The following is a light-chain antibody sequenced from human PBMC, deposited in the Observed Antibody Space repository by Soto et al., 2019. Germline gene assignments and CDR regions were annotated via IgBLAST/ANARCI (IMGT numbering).Light chain of an antibody. CDR2: EAS. V-gene: IGKV3-20*01. Sequence: IVLTQSPCTLSLSPGERATLSFRSSQSGSSTYLAWYQQTPGQAPRLIIYEASRRATGIPDRFSGSGSGTDFTLTISRLEPEDGSVYYCQQYGNSPRTFGQGPNVEI. J-gene: IGKJ1*01. CDR1: QSGSSTY. CDR3: QQYGNSPRT.